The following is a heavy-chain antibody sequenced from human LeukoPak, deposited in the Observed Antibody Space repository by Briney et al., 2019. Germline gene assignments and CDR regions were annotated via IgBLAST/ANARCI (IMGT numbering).Heavy chain of an antibody. CDR3: AREDDYYGSGSLDY. J-gene: IGHJ4*02. D-gene: IGHD3-10*01. CDR1: GFTFSSYG. CDR2: IWYDGSNK. V-gene: IGHV3-33*01. Sequence: PGRSLRLSCAASGFTFSSYGMHWVRQAPGKGLEWVAVIWYDGSNKYYADSVKGRFTISRDNSKNTLYLQMNCLRAEDTAVYYCAREDDYYGSGSLDYWGQGTLVTVSS.